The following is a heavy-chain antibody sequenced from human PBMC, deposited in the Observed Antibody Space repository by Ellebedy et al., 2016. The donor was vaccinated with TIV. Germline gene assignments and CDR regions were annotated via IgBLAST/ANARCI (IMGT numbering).Heavy chain of an antibody. CDR3: ARAFEGTNSEDY. J-gene: IGHJ4*02. Sequence: PGGSLRLSCAASGFTFSTYAMNWIRQAPGKGLEWVSAISGSGHTTYYADSVKGRFTISRDNAKNSLYLQMNSLRAEDTAVYYCARAFEGTNSEDYWGQGTLVTVSS. CDR1: GFTFSTYA. D-gene: IGHD4/OR15-4a*01. V-gene: IGHV3-21*01. CDR2: ISGSGHTT.